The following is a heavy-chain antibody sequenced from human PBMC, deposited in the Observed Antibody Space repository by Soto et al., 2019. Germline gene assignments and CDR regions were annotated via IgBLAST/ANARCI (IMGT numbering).Heavy chain of an antibody. Sequence: QVQLVQSGAEVKKPGASVKVSCKASGYPFTSYDINWVRQATGQGLDGMGWMNPNSGNTGYAQKCQGRVTMTRNTSISTAYMELSSLRSEDTAVYYCATMPTSDCISTSCYPAPYYGMDVWGQGTTVTVSS. CDR2: MNPNSGNT. D-gene: IGHD2-2*01. J-gene: IGHJ6*02. CDR1: GYPFTSYD. CDR3: ATMPTSDCISTSCYPAPYYGMDV. V-gene: IGHV1-8*01.